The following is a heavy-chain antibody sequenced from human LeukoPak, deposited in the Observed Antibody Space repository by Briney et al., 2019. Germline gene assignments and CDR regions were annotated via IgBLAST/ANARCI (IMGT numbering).Heavy chain of an antibody. CDR3: ARAKKQEYVWDSYRYAGDVYFDN. V-gene: IGHV3-7*03. J-gene: IGHJ4*02. D-gene: IGHD3-16*02. Sequence: PGGSLRLSCAASGFTFSTYWMTWLRQAPGKGLEFVANIEKEGYGDVTNYVDSVRGRFTISRDNARNSLFLQLNSLRDDDTAVYYCARAKKQEYVWDSYRYAGDVYFDNWGQGTLVTVSS. CDR1: GFTFSTYW. CDR2: IEKEGYGDVT.